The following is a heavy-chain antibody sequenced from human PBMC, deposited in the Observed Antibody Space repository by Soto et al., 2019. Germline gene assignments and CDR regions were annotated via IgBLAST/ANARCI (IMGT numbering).Heavy chain of an antibody. CDR2: ILVDGRT. V-gene: IGHV3-23*01. CDR3: AKATATGGGAFDI. D-gene: IGHD2-8*02. J-gene: IGHJ3*02. Sequence: GGSLRLSCAASGFICSSYGMSWVRQAPGKGLEWVSTILVDGRTFYVDSVKGRFTISRDNSKNTVYLQMNSLTAGDTALYYCAKATATGGGAFDICGQGTMVTVSS. CDR1: GFICSSYG.